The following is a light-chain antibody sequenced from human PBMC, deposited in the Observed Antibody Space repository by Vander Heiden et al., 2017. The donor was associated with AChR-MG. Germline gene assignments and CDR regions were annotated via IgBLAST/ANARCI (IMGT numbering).Light chain of an antibody. CDR3: SSYTSSDWV. CDR2: DVS. Sequence: QSALTQPASVSGSPGQSITIPCTGTSSDVGGYNYVSWYQQHPGKAPKLMIYDVSNRPSGVSNRFSGSKSGNTASLTISGLQAEDEADYYCSSYTSSDWVFGTGTKVTVL. CDR1: SSDVGGYNY. J-gene: IGLJ1*01. V-gene: IGLV2-14*03.